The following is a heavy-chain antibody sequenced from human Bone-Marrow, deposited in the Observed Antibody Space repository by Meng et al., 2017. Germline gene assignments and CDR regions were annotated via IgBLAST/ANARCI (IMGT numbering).Heavy chain of an antibody. CDR1: GFTFSSYA. V-gene: IGHV3-30*04. CDR3: ARDGPHYDYVWGSYAISYYFDY. CDR2: ISYDGSNK. Sequence: GESLKISCAASGFTFSSYAMHWVRQATGKGLEWVAVISYDGSNKYYADSVKGRFTISRDNSKNTLYLQMNSLRAEDTAVYYCARDGPHYDYVWGSYAISYYFDYWGQGTLVTVSS. J-gene: IGHJ4*02. D-gene: IGHD3-16*01.